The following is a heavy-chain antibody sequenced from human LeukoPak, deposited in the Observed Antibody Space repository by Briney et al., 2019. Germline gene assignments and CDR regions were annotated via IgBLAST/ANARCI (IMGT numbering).Heavy chain of an antibody. CDR2: INPNSGGT. J-gene: IGHJ6*03. CDR3: ASFTAYYYYMDV. D-gene: IGHD3-16*01. Sequence: ASVKVSCKASGYTFTDYYMHWVRQAPGQGLEWMGWINPNSGGTNYAQKFQGRVTMTRDTSISTAYMELSRLRSDDTAVYYCASFTAYYYYMDVWGKGTTVTVSS. V-gene: IGHV1-2*02. CDR1: GYTFTDYY.